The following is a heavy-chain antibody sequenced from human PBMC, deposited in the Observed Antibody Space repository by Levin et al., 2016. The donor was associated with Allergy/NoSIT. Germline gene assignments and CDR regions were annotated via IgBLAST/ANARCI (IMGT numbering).Heavy chain of an antibody. D-gene: IGHD3-10*01. V-gene: IGHV3-21*01. J-gene: IGHJ4*02. CDR3: ARDPRTEITMVRGVGG. Sequence: GGSLRLSCAASGFTFSSYSMNWVRQAPGKGLEWVSSISSSSSYIYYADSVKGRFTISRDNAKNSLYLQMNSLRAEDTAVYYCARDPRTEITMVRGVGGWGQGTLVTVSS. CDR2: ISSSSSYI. CDR1: GFTFSSYS.